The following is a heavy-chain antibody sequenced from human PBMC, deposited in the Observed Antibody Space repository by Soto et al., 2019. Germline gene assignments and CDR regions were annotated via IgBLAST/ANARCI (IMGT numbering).Heavy chain of an antibody. CDR3: TTAIEEIKVDAFDI. CDR1: GFTFSNAW. V-gene: IGHV3-15*01. Sequence: GGSLRLSCAASGFTFSNAWMSWVRQAPGKGLEWVGRIKSKTDGGTTDYAAPVKGRFTISRDDSKNTLYLQMNSLKTEDTAVYYCTTAIEEIKVDAFDIWGQGTMVTVSS. CDR2: IKSKTDGGTT. D-gene: IGHD2-2*01. J-gene: IGHJ3*02.